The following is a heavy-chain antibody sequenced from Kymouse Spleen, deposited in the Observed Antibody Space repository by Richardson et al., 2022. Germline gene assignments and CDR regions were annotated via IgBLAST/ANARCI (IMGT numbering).Heavy chain of an antibody. CDR1: GFTFSSYG. Sequence: QVQLVESGGGVVQPGRSLRLSCAASGFTFSSYGMHWVRQAPGKGLEWVAVIWYDGSNKYYADSVKGRFTISRDNSKNTLYLQMNSLRAEDTAVYYCARDGPLGYCTNGVWRDAFDIWGQGTMVTVSS. V-gene: IGHV3-33*01. J-gene: IGHJ3*02. CDR3: ARDGPLGYCTNGVWRDAFDI. D-gene: IGHD2-8*01. CDR2: IWYDGSNK.